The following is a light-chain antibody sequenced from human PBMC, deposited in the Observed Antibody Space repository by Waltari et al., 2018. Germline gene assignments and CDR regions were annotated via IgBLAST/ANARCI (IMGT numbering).Light chain of an antibody. Sequence: QLVVTQSPSASASLGASVKLTCTLSSVHSSNIIAWLQQQPEKGPRYLMKVNSDGSHSRGDEIPDRFSGSSSGAERHLTISSLQAEDEADYYCQTGGHGTWVFGGGTKLTVL. CDR1: SVHSSNI. CDR2: VNSDGSH. J-gene: IGLJ3*02. V-gene: IGLV4-69*01. CDR3: QTGGHGTWV.